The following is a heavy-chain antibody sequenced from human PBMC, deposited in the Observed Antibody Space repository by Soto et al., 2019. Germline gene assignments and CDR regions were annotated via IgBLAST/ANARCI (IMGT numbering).Heavy chain of an antibody. CDR1: GFPFSTYT. D-gene: IGHD1-1*01. CDR2: ISNTGVTT. Sequence: GGSLRLSCAASGFPFSTYTMNWVRQAPGKGLEWVAAISNTGVTTFYADSVKGRFTISRDNSKNTLYLQMNSLRAEDTAVYFCAKDKTGVRGGYYYCGVDVWGQGTTVTVSS. CDR3: AKDKTGVRGGYYYCGVDV. V-gene: IGHV3-23*01. J-gene: IGHJ6*02.